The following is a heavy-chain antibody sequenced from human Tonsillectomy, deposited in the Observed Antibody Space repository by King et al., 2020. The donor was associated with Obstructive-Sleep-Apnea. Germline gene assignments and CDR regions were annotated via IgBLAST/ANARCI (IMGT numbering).Heavy chain of an antibody. V-gene: IGHV3-30-3*01. J-gene: IGHJ4*02. D-gene: IGHD1-26*01. CDR3: ATGATLQAYYFDY. CDR1: GFTFSSYA. CDR2: ISYDGSNK. Sequence: VQLVESGGGVVQPGRSLRLSCAASGFTFSSYAMHWVRQAPGKGREWVAVISYDGSNKYYADSVKGRFTISRDNSKNMLYLQMNSLRAEDTAMYYCATGATLQAYYFDYWGQGTLVTVSS.